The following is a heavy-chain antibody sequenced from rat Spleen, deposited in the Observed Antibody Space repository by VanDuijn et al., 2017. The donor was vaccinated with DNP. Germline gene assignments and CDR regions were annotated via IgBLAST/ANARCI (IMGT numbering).Heavy chain of an antibody. D-gene: IGHD4-3*01. CDR1: GFTFSNYA. V-gene: IGHV5S13*01. J-gene: IGHJ2*01. CDR2: ITNSGDST. Sequence: EVQLVESGGGLVQPGRSLKLSCAASGFTFSNYAMAWVRQAPTKGLEWVASITNSGDSTYYRDSVKGRFTISRDNAKITLYLQMNSLQIEDTATYYCVRHNSDHAGIFDYWGQGVMVTVSS. CDR3: VRHNSDHAGIFDY.